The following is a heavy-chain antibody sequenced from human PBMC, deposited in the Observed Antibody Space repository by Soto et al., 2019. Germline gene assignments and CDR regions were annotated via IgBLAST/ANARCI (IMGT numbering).Heavy chain of an antibody. Sequence: PGESLKISCKGSGYSFTSYWISWVRQMPGKGLEWMGRIDPSDSYTNYSPSFQGHVTISADKSISTAYLQWSSLKASDTAMYYCASNLVGSGWYSDYWGQGTLVTVSS. J-gene: IGHJ4*02. D-gene: IGHD6-19*01. CDR1: GYSFTSYW. CDR2: IDPSDSYT. CDR3: ASNLVGSGWYSDY. V-gene: IGHV5-10-1*01.